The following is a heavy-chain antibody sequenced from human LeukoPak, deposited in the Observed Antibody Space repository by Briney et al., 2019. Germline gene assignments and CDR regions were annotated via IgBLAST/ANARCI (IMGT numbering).Heavy chain of an antibody. CDR2: IDSTSTYV. CDR1: GFIFSDYS. Sequence: GGSLRLSCAASGFIFSDYSMNRVCQTPGKRLEWVSSIDSTSTYVYYVDSVKGRFTVSRDNAKRSLYLQTNSLSAEDTAIYYCARNFDYYGSGTYNDWWGQGTLVTVSS. J-gene: IGHJ4*02. CDR3: ARNFDYYGSGTYNDW. V-gene: IGHV3-21*01. D-gene: IGHD3-10*01.